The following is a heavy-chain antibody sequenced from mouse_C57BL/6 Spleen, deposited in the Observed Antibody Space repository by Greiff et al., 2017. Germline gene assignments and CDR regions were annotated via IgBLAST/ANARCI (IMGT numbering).Heavy chain of an antibody. Sequence: QVQLKQPGAELVKPGASVKMSCKASGYTFTSYWITWVKQRPGQGLEWIGDIYPGSGSTNYNEKFKSKATLTVDTSSSTAYMQLSSLTSEDSAVYYCARSLRGYYYGSSDYWGQGTTLTVSS. CDR1: GYTFTSYW. J-gene: IGHJ2*01. CDR2: IYPGSGST. CDR3: ARSLRGYYYGSSDY. V-gene: IGHV1-55*01. D-gene: IGHD1-1*01.